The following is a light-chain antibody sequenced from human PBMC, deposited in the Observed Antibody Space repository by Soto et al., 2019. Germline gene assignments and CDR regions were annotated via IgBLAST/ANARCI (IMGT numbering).Light chain of an antibody. CDR3: CSYAGSTTEV. V-gene: IGLV2-23*01. Sequence: QSALTQPASVSGSPGQSLTISCTGTSSDVGLYNLVSWYQQHPGKAPKLMIYEGSKRPSGVSNRFSGSKSGNTASLTISGLQAKDEADYYCCSYAGSTTEVFGGGTKLTVL. CDR2: EGS. CDR1: SSDVGLYNL. J-gene: IGLJ3*02.